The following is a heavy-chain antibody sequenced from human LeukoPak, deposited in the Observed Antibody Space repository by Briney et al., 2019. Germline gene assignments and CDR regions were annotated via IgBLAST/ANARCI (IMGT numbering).Heavy chain of an antibody. Sequence: PGGSLRLSCAASGFTVSSNYMSWVRQAPGKGLEWVSVIYSGGSTYCADSVKGRFTISRDNSKNTLYLQMNSLRAEDTAVYHCARGEAYCGGDCYLDYWGQGTLVTVSS. CDR2: IYSGGST. CDR3: ARGEAYCGGDCYLDY. D-gene: IGHD2-21*02. V-gene: IGHV3-66*01. J-gene: IGHJ4*02. CDR1: GFTVSSNY.